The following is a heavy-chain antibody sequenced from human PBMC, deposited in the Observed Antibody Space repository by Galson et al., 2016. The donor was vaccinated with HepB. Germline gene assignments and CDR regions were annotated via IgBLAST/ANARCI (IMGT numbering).Heavy chain of an antibody. CDR2: ISFNDHI. CDR1: GFIFSRHG. J-gene: IGHJ6*02. V-gene: IGHV3-21*01. CDR3: ARGDSVEVATPRGSTHYYYGMDV. Sequence: SLRLSCAASGFIFSRHGMNWVRQAPGKGLEWVSSISFNDHIFYSDSVKGRFTISSDNATNSLYLQMNSLRAEDTAVYYCARGDSVEVATPRGSTHYYYGMDVWGQGTTVTVSS. D-gene: IGHD2-15*01.